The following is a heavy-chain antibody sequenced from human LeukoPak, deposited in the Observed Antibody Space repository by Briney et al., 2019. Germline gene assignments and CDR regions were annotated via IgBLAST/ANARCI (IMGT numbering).Heavy chain of an antibody. V-gene: IGHV3-33*01. D-gene: IGHD2-15*01. J-gene: IGHJ4*02. CDR2: IWYDGSNQ. Sequence: GSLRVSCAASGFSFSGYGMHWVRQAPGKGLEWVTVIWYDGSNQYYADSVKGRFTISRDNAKNSLYLQMNSLRAEDTAVYYCARDRGYCLDYWGQGTLVTVSS. CDR3: ARDRGYCLDY. CDR1: GFSFSGYG.